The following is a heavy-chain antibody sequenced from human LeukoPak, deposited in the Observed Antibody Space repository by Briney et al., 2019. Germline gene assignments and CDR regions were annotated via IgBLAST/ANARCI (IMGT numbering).Heavy chain of an antibody. J-gene: IGHJ6*02. D-gene: IGHD4-17*01. V-gene: IGHV1-69*04. CDR1: GGTFSSYA. Sequence: SVKVSCKASGGTFSSYAISWVRQAPGQGLEWMGRIIPILGIANYAQKFQGRVTITADKSTSTAYMELSSLRSEDTAVYYCAREKYYGDYVYYYGMDVWGQGTTVTVSS. CDR3: AREKYYGDYVYYYGMDV. CDR2: IIPILGIA.